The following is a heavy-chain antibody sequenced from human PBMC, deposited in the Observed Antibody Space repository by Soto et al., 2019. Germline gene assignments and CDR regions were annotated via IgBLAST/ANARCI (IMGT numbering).Heavy chain of an antibody. CDR3: VRNRWASMWSRDYFPV. V-gene: IGHV3-7*03. Sequence: QTGGSLRLSCTGSRFTFSDYWMTWVRQPPGQGLEWVANIKQDGSEKYYLGSVEGRFSISRDNAKNSLYLQMDSLRLEDTAVYYCVRNRWASMWSRDYFPVWRQGTLVTVSS. CDR1: RFTFSDYW. J-gene: IGHJ1*01. D-gene: IGHD2-21*01. CDR2: IKQDGSEK.